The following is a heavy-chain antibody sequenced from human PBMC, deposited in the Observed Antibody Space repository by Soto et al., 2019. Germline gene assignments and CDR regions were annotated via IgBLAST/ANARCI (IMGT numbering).Heavy chain of an antibody. CDR2: ISWNSGQL. CDR3: AKDKSTGEYSYYRYMDV. Sequence: EVLLVESGGGLVQPDRPLRLSCAASGFNFENYAMHWVRQAPGKGLEWVSGISWNSGQLDYAGSVRGRFTLSRDNGKNSLYLEMNSLRPDDTALYFCAKDKSTGEYSYYRYMDVRGRGTTVIVSS. J-gene: IGHJ6*03. CDR1: GFNFENYA. V-gene: IGHV3-9*01. D-gene: IGHD4-17*01.